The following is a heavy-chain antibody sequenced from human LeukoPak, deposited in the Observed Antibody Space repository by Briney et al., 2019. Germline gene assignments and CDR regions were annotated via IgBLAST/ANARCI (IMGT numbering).Heavy chain of an antibody. CDR3: AGGGYSGYDFIVFAFDI. D-gene: IGHD5-12*01. J-gene: IGHJ3*02. CDR1: GFTFSDYA. V-gene: IGHV3-30*04. CDR2: VSSDGSKE. Sequence: GGSLRLSCAASGFTFSDYAVHWVRQAPGKGLEWMAIVSSDGSKENHADSVKGRFTISRDNSKNTLYLHMNSLRVEDTAVYYCAGGGYSGYDFIVFAFDIWGQGTMVTVSS.